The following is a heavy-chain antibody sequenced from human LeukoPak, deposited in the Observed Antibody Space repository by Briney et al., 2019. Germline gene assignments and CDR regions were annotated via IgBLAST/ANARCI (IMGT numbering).Heavy chain of an antibody. CDR1: GFTFSSYE. J-gene: IGHJ4*02. V-gene: IGHV3-7*01. CDR2: IKQDGSEK. D-gene: IGHD6-19*01. Sequence: GGSLRLSCAASGFTFSSYEMNWVRQAPGKGLEWVANIKQDGSEKYYVDSVKGRFTISSDNAKNSLYLQMDSLRAEDTAVYYCARISIAVAGGDYWGQGTLVTVSS. CDR3: ARISIAVAGGDY.